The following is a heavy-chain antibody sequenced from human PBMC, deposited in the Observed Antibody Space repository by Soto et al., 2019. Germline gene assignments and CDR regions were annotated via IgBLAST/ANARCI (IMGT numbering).Heavy chain of an antibody. V-gene: IGHV4-59*01. Sequence: SETLSLTCTVSGGSISSYYWSWIRQPPGKGLEWIGYIYYSGSTNYNPSLKSRVTISVDTSKNQFSLKLSSVTAADTAVYYCASGLAVAGPPEYYYYYYGMDVWGQGTTVTVSS. D-gene: IGHD6-19*01. CDR1: GGSISSYY. CDR2: IYYSGST. CDR3: ASGLAVAGPPEYYYYYYGMDV. J-gene: IGHJ6*02.